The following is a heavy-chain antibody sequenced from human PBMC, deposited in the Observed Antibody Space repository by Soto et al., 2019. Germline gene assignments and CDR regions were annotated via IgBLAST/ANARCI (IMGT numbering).Heavy chain of an antibody. CDR3: AKDRDLFGVVTSFDY. J-gene: IGHJ4*02. V-gene: IGHV3-23*01. CDR1: GFTFSSFA. Sequence: EVQLLESGGGLVQPGGSLRLSCAASGFTFSSFAMSWVRQAPGKGLEWVSSISGSGGSTYYADSVKGRFTISRDNSKNTLYLEMNSLSAEDTAVYYCAKDRDLFGVVTSFDYWGQGTLVTVSS. CDR2: ISGSGGST. D-gene: IGHD3-3*01.